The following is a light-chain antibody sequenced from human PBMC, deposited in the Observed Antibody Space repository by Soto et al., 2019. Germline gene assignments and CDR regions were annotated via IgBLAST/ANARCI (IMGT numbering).Light chain of an antibody. CDR3: QQYGSSPEWT. V-gene: IGKV3-20*01. CDR1: QTVRNNY. CDR2: GAS. Sequence: EIVMTQSPDTLSVSPGERATLSCRASQTVRNNYLAWYQQKPGQAPRLLIYGASSRATGIPDRFSGSGSGTDFTLTISRLEPEDFAVYYCQQYGSSPEWTFGQGTKVDIK. J-gene: IGKJ1*01.